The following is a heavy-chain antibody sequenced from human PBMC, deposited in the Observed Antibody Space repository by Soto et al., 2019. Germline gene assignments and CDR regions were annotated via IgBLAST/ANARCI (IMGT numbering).Heavy chain of an antibody. CDR2: IYDSGNT. V-gene: IGHV4-4*02. J-gene: IGHJ6*02. D-gene: IGHD7-27*01. Sequence: SETLSLTCGVSGDSITTYKWWTWVRQTPGKGLEWIGEIYDSGNTRYNPSLKSRVTISKDTSKNELSLKLNSVTVADTAVYYCATCKLGEYYYAMDIWGQGNTVTVSS. CDR1: GDSITTYKW. CDR3: ATCKLGEYYYAMDI.